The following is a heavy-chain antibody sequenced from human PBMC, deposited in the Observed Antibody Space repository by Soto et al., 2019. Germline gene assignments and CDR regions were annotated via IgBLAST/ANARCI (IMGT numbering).Heavy chain of an antibody. J-gene: IGHJ4*02. Sequence: PSETLSLTCTVSGGSISSYYWSWIRQPPGKGLEWIGYIYYSGSTNYNPSLKSRVTISVDTSKNQFSLKLSSVTAADTAVYYCASGNDSSGYYLCDYWGQGNLVTVSS. CDR3: ASGNDSSGYYLCDY. CDR2: IYYSGST. CDR1: GGSISSYY. D-gene: IGHD3-22*01. V-gene: IGHV4-59*01.